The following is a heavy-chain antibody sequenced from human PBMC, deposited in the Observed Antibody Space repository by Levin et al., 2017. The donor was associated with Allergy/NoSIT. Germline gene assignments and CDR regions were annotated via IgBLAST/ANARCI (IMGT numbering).Heavy chain of an antibody. Sequence: GESLKISCKASGYTFTGYYMHWVRQAPGQGLEWMGWINPNSGGTNYAQKFEGRVTMTRDTSISTAYMELTSLRSDDTAVYYCASPAGGYDLRLGYWGQGTLVTVSS. CDR2: INPNSGGT. CDR3: ASPAGGYDLRLGY. V-gene: IGHV1-2*02. J-gene: IGHJ4*02. CDR1: GYTFTGYY. D-gene: IGHD5-12*01.